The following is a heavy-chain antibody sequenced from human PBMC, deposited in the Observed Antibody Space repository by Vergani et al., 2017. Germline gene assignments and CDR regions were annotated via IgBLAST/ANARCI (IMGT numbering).Heavy chain of an antibody. CDR1: GGSFSGYY. D-gene: IGHD3-3*01. CDR2: INHSGST. CDR3: ARVRFWSGYYKIPHYFDY. J-gene: IGHJ4*02. V-gene: IGHV4-34*01. Sequence: QVQLQQWGAGLLKPSETLSLTCAVYGGSFSGYYWSWIRQPPGKGLEWIGEINHSGSTNYNPSLKSRVTISVDTSKNQFSLKLSSVTDADTAVYYCARVRFWSGYYKIPHYFDYWGQGTLVTVSS.